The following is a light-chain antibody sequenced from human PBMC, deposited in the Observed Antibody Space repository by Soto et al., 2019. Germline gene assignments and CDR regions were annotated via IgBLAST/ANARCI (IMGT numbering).Light chain of an antibody. J-gene: IGKJ4*01. CDR3: QQYGSSPPVT. CDR1: QSVSSSY. CDR2: GAS. V-gene: IGKV3-20*01. Sequence: EIVLTQSPGTLSLSPGERATLSCRASQSVSSSYLAWYQQKPGQAPRLLIYGASSRATGISDRFSGSGSGTDFPLTISRLEPEDFAVYYCQQYGSSPPVTFGGGTKVEIK.